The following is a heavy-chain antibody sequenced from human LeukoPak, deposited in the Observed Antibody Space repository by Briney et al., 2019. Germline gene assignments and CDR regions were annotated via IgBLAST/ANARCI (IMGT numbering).Heavy chain of an antibody. CDR2: FDPEDGET. D-gene: IGHD4-17*01. CDR1: GYTLTELS. CDR3: ATDRGNYGDRRGWRGSLYYFNY. V-gene: IGHV1-24*01. J-gene: IGHJ4*02. Sequence: ASVKVSCKVSGYTLTELSMHWVRQAPGKGLEWMGGFDPEDGETIYAQKFQGSVTMTEDTSTDTAYMELSSLRSEDTAVYYCATDRGNYGDRRGWRGSLYYFNYWGQGTLVTVSS.